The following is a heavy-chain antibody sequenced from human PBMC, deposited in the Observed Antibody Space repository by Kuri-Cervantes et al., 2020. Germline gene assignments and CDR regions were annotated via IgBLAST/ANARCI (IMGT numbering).Heavy chain of an antibody. Sequence: GESLKISCAASGFTFSSYGMHWVRQAPGKGLEWVAVIWYDGSNKYYADSVKGRFTISRDNAKNSLYLQMNSLRAEDTAVYYCARDHVLYGGNSEGSLDYWGQGTLVTVSS. V-gene: IGHV3-33*01. D-gene: IGHD4-23*01. CDR1: GFTFSSYG. CDR3: ARDHVLYGGNSEGSLDY. J-gene: IGHJ4*02. CDR2: IWYDGSNK.